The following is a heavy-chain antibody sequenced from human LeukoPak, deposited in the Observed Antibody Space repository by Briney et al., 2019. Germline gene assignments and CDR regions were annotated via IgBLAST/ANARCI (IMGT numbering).Heavy chain of an antibody. D-gene: IGHD5/OR15-5a*01. Sequence: SETLSLTCAVYGGSFSGYYWSWIRQPPGKGLEWIGEINHSGSTNYIPSLKSRVTISVDTSKNQFSLKLSSVTAADTAVYYCAGLPAVYGEGDSYYYYMDVWGKGTTVTISS. CDR3: AGLPAVYGEGDSYYYYMDV. CDR1: GGSFSGYY. CDR2: INHSGST. J-gene: IGHJ6*03. V-gene: IGHV4-34*01.